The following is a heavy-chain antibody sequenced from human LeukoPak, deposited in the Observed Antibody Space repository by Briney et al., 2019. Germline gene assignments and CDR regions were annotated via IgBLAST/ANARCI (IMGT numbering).Heavy chain of an antibody. J-gene: IGHJ4*02. D-gene: IGHD3-16*01. CDR1: GLTFGDYG. CDR3: AKDGSDYVWRTYFGGLNLDY. Sequence: GGSLRLSCTASGLTFGDYGMSWVRQAPGKGLEWVGFIRSKAYGGTTEYAASVKGRFTISRDNSKNTLFLQMNSLRPEDTAVYYCAKDGSDYVWRTYFGGLNLDYWGQGTLVTVSS. V-gene: IGHV3-49*04. CDR2: IRSKAYGGTT.